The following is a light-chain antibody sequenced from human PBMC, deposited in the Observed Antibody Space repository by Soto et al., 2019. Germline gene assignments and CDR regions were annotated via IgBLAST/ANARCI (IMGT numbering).Light chain of an antibody. J-gene: IGLJ1*01. V-gene: IGLV2-8*01. Sequence: QSVLTQPASVSGSPGQSITTSCTGTSSDVGGYNYVSWYQQHPGKAPKLMIYEVSERPSGVPDRFSGSKSSNTASLTVSGLQAEDEADYYCSSYAGSNNFVFGTGTKVTVL. CDR1: SSDVGGYNY. CDR3: SSYAGSNNFV. CDR2: EVS.